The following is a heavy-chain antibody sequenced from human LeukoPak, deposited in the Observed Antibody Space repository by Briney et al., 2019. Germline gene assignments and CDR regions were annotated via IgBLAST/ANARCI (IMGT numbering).Heavy chain of an antibody. D-gene: IGHD3-22*01. CDR1: RYTFTGYY. V-gene: IGHV1-2*02. J-gene: IGHJ4*02. Sequence: ASVKVSCKASRYTFTGYYMRWVRQAPGQGLEWMGWINPNSGGTNYAQKFQGRVTMTTDTSTSTAYMELSSLRSDDTAVYYCARGERYDSSGYPFDYWGQGTLVTVSS. CDR2: INPNSGGT. CDR3: ARGERYDSSGYPFDY.